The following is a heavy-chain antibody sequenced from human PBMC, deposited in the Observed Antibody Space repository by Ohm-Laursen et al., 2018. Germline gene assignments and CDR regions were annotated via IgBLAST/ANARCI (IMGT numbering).Heavy chain of an antibody. CDR2: IYYSGTT. CDR1: GAPISTHY. CDR3: ARGLWWFDP. V-gene: IGHV4-59*08. Sequence: GTLSLTCTVSGAPISTHYWSWIRQPPGKGLEWIGYIYYSGTTNYNPSLKSRVTISLNTSKNQFSLKLSSVTAADTALYYCARGLWWFDPWGQGTLVTVSS. J-gene: IGHJ5*02.